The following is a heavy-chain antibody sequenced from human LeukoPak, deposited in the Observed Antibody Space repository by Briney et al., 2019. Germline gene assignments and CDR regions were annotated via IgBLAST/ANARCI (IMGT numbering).Heavy chain of an antibody. CDR1: GYTFTSYD. Sequence: GASVKASCKASGYTFTSYDLNWVRQATGQGLEWMGWMNPNSGNTGYAQKFQGRVTMTRNTSISTAYMELSSLRSEDTAVYYCARGRKKSIAARLDYWGQGTLVTVSS. J-gene: IGHJ4*02. V-gene: IGHV1-8*01. D-gene: IGHD6-6*01. CDR2: MNPNSGNT. CDR3: ARGRKKSIAARLDY.